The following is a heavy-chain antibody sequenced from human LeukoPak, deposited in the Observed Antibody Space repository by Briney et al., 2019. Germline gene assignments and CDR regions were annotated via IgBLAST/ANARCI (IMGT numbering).Heavy chain of an antibody. CDR2: ISAYNGNT. CDR1: GYTFTSYG. Sequence: ASVKVSCKASGYTFTSYGISWVRQAPGQGLEWMGWISAYNGNTNYAQKLQGRVTMTTDTSTSTAYMELRSLRSDDTAVYYCARDYYGSGSLGSPLDVWGQGTTVIVSS. D-gene: IGHD3-10*01. V-gene: IGHV1-18*01. J-gene: IGHJ6*02. CDR3: ARDYYGSGSLGSPLDV.